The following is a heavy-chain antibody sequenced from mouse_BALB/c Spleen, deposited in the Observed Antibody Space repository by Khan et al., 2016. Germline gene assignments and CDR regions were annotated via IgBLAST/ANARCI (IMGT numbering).Heavy chain of an antibody. CDR2: ISGGSSII. V-gene: IGHV5-17*02. CDR3: ARGDY. Sequence: EVELVESGGGLVQPGGSRKLSCAASGFTFSRFGMHWVRQAPEKGLEWVAYISGGSSIIYYADTLKGRFTISRDNPKNTLLLQMTSLRSEDTAIYYCARGDYWGRGTTLTVSS. CDR1: GFTFSRFG. J-gene: IGHJ2*01.